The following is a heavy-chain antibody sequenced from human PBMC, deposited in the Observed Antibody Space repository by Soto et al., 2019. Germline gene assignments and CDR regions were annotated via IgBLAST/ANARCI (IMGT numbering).Heavy chain of an antibody. J-gene: IGHJ6*01. Sequence: KPSETLSLTCTVSGGSVSSASYYWSWIRQPPGKGLKWMGYIYYSGSTNYNPSLKSRVTISVDTSKNQFSLKLSSVTAADTVMCYCARDSLRRGMDVWGEGTTVTVSS. CDR1: GGSVSSASYY. CDR2: IYYSGST. CDR3: ARDSLRRGMDV. V-gene: IGHV4-61*01.